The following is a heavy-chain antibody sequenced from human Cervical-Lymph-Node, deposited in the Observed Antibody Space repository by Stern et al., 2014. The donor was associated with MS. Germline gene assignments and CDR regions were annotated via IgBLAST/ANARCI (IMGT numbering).Heavy chain of an antibody. D-gene: IGHD5-12*01. CDR3: ARHSGYDSDDYVTPLEY. CDR1: GGSISSNSYY. V-gene: IGHV4-39*01. CDR2: INYGGRT. J-gene: IGHJ4*02. Sequence: QLQLQESGPGLVKPSETLSLTCTVSGGSISSNSYYWGWIRQPPGKGLEWIGSINYGGRTYYNPSLKTRLTISVDTSKHQFSLRLISVTAADTAVYHCARHSGYDSDDYVTPLEYWGQGTLVTVSS.